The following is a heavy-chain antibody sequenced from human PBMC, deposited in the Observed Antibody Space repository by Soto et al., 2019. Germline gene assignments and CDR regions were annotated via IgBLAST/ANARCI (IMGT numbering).Heavy chain of an antibody. V-gene: IGHV6-1*01. CDR1: GDSVSSNSAA. D-gene: IGHD2-8*01. CDR3: ARDCTNGVCYPSYHYGMDV. Sequence: SQTLSLTCAISGDSVSSNSAAWNWIRQSPSRGLEWLGRAYYRSKWYNDYAVSVKSRITINPDTSKNQFSLQLNSVTPGDTAVYYCARDCTNGVCYPSYHYGMDVWGQGTTVTVSS. J-gene: IGHJ6*02. CDR2: AYYRSKWYN.